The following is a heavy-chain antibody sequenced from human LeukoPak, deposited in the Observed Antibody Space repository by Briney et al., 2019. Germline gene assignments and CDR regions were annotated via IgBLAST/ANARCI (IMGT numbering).Heavy chain of an antibody. CDR2: ISAYNGNT. V-gene: IGHV1-18*04. CDR3: ARVDCGGSCYSWFDP. Sequence: ASVKVSCKASGYTFTSYGISWVRQAPGQGLEWMGWISAYNGNTNYAQKLQGRVTMTTDPSTSTAYMELRSLRSDDTAVYYCARVDCGGSCYSWFDPWGQGTLVTVSS. CDR1: GYTFTSYG. J-gene: IGHJ5*02. D-gene: IGHD2-15*01.